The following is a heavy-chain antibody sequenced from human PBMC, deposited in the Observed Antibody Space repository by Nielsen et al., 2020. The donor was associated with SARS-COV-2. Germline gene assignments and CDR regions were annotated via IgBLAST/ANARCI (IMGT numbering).Heavy chain of an antibody. Sequence: SETLSLTCTVSGGSISGYYWSWIRQPPGKGLEWIGEINHSGSTNYNPSLKSRVTISVDTSKNQFSLKLSSVTAADTAVYYCAGSSGWSNWGQGTLVTVSS. CDR2: INHSGST. CDR1: GGSISGYY. V-gene: IGHV4-34*01. CDR3: AGSSGWSN. D-gene: IGHD6-19*01. J-gene: IGHJ4*02.